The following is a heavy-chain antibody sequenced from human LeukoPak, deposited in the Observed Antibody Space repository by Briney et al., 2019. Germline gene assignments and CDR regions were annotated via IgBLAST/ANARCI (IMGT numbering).Heavy chain of an antibody. CDR3: AIHSGVSGIVDY. CDR1: GYSFTTYW. CDR2: IYPGDSDT. Sequence: GESLKISCKASGYSFTTYWIGWVRQMPGKGLEWMGIIYPGDSDTRYGPSFQGQVTISADKSITTAYLQWSGMKASDTAMYYCAIHSGVSGIVDYWGQGTLVTVSS. J-gene: IGHJ4*02. V-gene: IGHV5-51*01. D-gene: IGHD6-19*01.